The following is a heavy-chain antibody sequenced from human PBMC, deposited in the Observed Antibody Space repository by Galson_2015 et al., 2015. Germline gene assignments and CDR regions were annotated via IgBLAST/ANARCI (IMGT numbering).Heavy chain of an antibody. CDR1: GFTFSSYG. D-gene: IGHD3-9*01. J-gene: IGHJ4*02. Sequence: LRLSCAASGFTFSSYGMHWVRQAPGKGLEWVAVISYDGSNKYYADSVKGRFTISRDNSKNTLYLQMNSLRAEGTAVYYCAKIGYYDILTGYYDYWGQGTLVTVSS. V-gene: IGHV3-30*18. CDR2: ISYDGSNK. CDR3: AKIGYYDILTGYYDY.